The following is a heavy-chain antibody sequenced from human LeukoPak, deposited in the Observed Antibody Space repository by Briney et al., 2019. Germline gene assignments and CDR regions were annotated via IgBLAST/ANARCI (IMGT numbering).Heavy chain of an antibody. J-gene: IGHJ4*02. CDR1: GYSFTSYW. D-gene: IGHD2-2*01. CDR2: IYPGDSDT. V-gene: IGHV5-51*01. CDR3: ARLLPAAYDY. Sequence: GESLKISCKGSGYSFTSYWIGWVRPMPGKGLEWMGVIYPGDSDTRYSPSFQGQVTISADKSISTAYLQWSSLRASDTAMYYCARLLPAAYDYWGQGTLVTVSS.